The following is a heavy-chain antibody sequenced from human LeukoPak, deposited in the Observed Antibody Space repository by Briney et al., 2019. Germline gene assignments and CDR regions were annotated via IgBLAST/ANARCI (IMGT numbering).Heavy chain of an antibody. CDR3: VKEGF. CDR2: MYYIGST. V-gene: IGHV4-39*07. CDR1: GGSISSSTYY. J-gene: IGHJ4*02. Sequence: KTSQTLSLTCTVSGGSISSSTYYWGWIRQPPGKGLEWIASMYYIGSTYYNPSLKSRVTISQDTSKNRFSLKLDSVTAADTAVYYCVKEGFWGRGTLVTVSS.